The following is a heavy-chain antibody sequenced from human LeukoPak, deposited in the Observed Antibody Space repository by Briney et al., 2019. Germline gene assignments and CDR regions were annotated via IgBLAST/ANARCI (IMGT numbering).Heavy chain of an antibody. CDR3: ARSSVAGIDY. CDR2: ISWSSDKS. Sequence: GRSLRLSCVASGFTFDDYAMHWVRQAPGKGLEWVSGISWSSDKSDYADSVKGRFTISRDNVKNSLYLQMNSLRPEDSALYYCARSSVAGIDYWGQGTLVIVSS. CDR1: GFTFDDYA. V-gene: IGHV3-9*01. D-gene: IGHD6-19*01. J-gene: IGHJ4*02.